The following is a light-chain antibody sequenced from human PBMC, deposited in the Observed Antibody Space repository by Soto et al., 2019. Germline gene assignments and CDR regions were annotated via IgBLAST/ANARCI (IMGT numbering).Light chain of an antibody. CDR3: QQYNSYSRT. Sequence: DIQMTQSPSTQSASVGDRVSITCRASQTISSWLAWYQQKPGKAPKLLIYKASSLESGVPSRFSGSGSGTEFTLTFSSLQPDDFATYYCQQYNSYSRTFGQGTKVELK. CDR2: KAS. J-gene: IGKJ1*01. CDR1: QTISSW. V-gene: IGKV1-5*03.